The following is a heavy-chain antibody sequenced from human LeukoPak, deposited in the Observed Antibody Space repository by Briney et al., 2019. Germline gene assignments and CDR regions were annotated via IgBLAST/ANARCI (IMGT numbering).Heavy chain of an antibody. Sequence: PGGSLRLSCAASGFTFSSYGMHWVRQAPGKGLEWVAVISYDGSNKYYADSVKGRFTISRDNSKNTLYLQMNSLRAEDTAVYYCASGPYYYDSSGYYFGGRDYWGQGTLVTVSS. J-gene: IGHJ4*02. CDR1: GFTFSSYG. CDR3: ASGPYYYDSSGYYFGGRDY. CDR2: ISYDGSNK. D-gene: IGHD3-22*01. V-gene: IGHV3-30*03.